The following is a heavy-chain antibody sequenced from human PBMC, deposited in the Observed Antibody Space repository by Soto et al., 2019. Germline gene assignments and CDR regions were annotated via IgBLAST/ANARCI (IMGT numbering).Heavy chain of an antibody. CDR2: IYYSGST. J-gene: IGHJ4*02. CDR3: ARLYSSGWYYFDY. D-gene: IGHD6-19*01. Sequence: SETLSLTCTVSGGSISSSSYYWGWIRQPPGKGLEWIGSIYYSGSTYYNPSLKSRVTISVDTSKNQFSLKLSSVTAADTAVYYCARLYSSGWYYFDYWGQGTLVTVSS. V-gene: IGHV4-39*01. CDR1: GGSISSSSYY.